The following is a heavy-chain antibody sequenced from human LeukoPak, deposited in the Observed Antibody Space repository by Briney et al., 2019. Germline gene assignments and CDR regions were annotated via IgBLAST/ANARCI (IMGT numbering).Heavy chain of an antibody. Sequence: GGSLRLACATSGFTFSSYDMHWVRQATGKGLDWVSAIDIAGDTYYPGSVKGRFTISRENAKNSLYLQMNSLRAGDTAVYYCTRVAAAGKGFVYWGQGTLVTVSS. CDR1: GFTFSSYD. J-gene: IGHJ4*02. CDR3: TRVAAAGKGFVY. V-gene: IGHV3-13*01. D-gene: IGHD6-13*01. CDR2: IDIAGDT.